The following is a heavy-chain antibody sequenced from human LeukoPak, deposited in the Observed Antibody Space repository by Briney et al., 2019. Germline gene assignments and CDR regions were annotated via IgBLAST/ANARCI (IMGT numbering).Heavy chain of an antibody. CDR2: INHSGST. CDR3: ARNRGSSSSGTYSFDY. V-gene: IGHV4-34*01. D-gene: IGHD6-6*01. Sequence: SETLSLTCAVYGGSFSGYYWSWIRQPPGKGLEWIGEINHSGSTNYNPSLKSRVTISLDTSKNQFSLKLSSVTAADTAVYYCARNRGSSSSGTYSFDYWGQGTLVTVSS. J-gene: IGHJ4*02. CDR1: GGSFSGYY.